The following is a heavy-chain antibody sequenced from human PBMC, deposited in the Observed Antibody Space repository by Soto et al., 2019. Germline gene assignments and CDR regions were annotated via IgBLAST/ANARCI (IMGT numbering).Heavy chain of an antibody. Sequence: GGSLRLSCAASGFTFSSYGMHWVRQAPGKGLEWVAVISYDGSNKYYADSVKGRFTISRDNSKNTLYLQMNSLRAEDTAVYYCAKYSCSSTSCYVYYYYGMDVWGQGTTVTVSS. CDR2: ISYDGSNK. CDR3: AKYSCSSTSCYVYYYYGMDV. CDR1: GFTFSSYG. V-gene: IGHV3-30*18. J-gene: IGHJ6*02. D-gene: IGHD2-2*01.